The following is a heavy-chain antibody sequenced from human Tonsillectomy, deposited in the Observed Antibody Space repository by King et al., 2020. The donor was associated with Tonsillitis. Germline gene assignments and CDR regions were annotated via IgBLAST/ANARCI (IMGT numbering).Heavy chain of an antibody. CDR3: ARVRSDILTGYYTGFGAFDI. CDR1: GGSISDYY. Sequence: LQLQESGPGLVKPSETLSLTCTVSGGSISDYYWSWIRQPPGKGLECIGYIYNSGSTNYNPSLKSRVTISVDTSKNQFSLKLSSGTAADTAVYYCARVRSDILTGYYTGFGAFDIWGQGTLVTVSS. D-gene: IGHD3-9*01. J-gene: IGHJ3*02. V-gene: IGHV4-59*08. CDR2: IYNSGST.